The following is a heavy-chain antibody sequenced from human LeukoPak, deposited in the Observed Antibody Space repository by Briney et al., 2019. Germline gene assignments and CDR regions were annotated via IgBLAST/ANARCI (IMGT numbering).Heavy chain of an antibody. CDR3: AKDRIAVGNYGMDV. J-gene: IGHJ6*02. CDR2: ISYDGSNK. Sequence: GSLRLSCAASGFTFSSYGMHWVRQAPGKGLEWVAVISYDGSNKYYADSVKGRFTISRDNSKNTLYLQMNSLRAEDTAVYYCAKDRIAVGNYGMDVWGQGTTVTVSS. CDR1: GFTFSSYG. D-gene: IGHD6-19*01. V-gene: IGHV3-30*18.